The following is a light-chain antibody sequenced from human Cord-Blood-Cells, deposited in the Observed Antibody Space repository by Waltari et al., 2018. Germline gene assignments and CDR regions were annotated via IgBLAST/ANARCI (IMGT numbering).Light chain of an antibody. J-gene: IGLJ2*01. V-gene: IGLV7-46*01. CDR3: LLSYSGARVV. CDR1: TGPVTSGTY. Sequence: QAVVTQEPSLTVSPGGTVPLTCCSSTGPVTSGTYHYWFQQKPGQAPRTLIYDTSNKHSWTPARFSGSLLGGKAALTLSGAQPEDEAEYYCLLSYSGARVVFGGGTKLTVL. CDR2: DTS.